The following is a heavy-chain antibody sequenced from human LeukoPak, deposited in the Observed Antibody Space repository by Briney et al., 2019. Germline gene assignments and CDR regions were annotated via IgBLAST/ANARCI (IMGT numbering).Heavy chain of an antibody. D-gene: IGHD2-15*01. V-gene: IGHV1-24*01. CDR2: FDPEDGET. CDR1: GYTLTELS. CDR3: AIAVFAEYCSGGSCYPDY. Sequence: ASVKLSCTVSGYTLTELSMHWVRQAPGKGLEWMGGFDPEDGETIYAQKFQGRVTMTEDTSTDTAYMELSSLRSEDTAVYYCAIAVFAEYCSGGSCYPDYWGQGTLVTVSS. J-gene: IGHJ4*02.